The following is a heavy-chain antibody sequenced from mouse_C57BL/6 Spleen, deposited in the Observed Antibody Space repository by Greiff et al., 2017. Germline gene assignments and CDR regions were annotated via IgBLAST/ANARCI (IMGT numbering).Heavy chain of an antibody. J-gene: IGHJ3*01. CDR1: GYTFTSYW. CDR2: IHPNSGST. CDR3: ALGPYGNYEFAY. Sequence: VQLQQPGAELVKPGASVKLSCKASGYTFTSYWMHWVKQRPGQGLEWIGMIHPNSGSTNYNEKFKSKATLTVDKSSSTAYMQLSRLTSEDSAVYYCALGPYGNYEFAYWGQGTLVTVSA. D-gene: IGHD2-1*01. V-gene: IGHV1-64*01.